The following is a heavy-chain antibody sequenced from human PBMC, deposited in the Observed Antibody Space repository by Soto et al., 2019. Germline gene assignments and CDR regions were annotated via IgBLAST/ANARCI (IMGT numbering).Heavy chain of an antibody. CDR1: GFTFSDHY. CDR2: SRNRVNSHTT. V-gene: IGHV3-72*01. J-gene: IGHJ6*01. D-gene: IGHD1-26*01. CDR3: TRGLLGGAPSYTFHGMDV. Sequence: EVQLVESGGGLVQPGGSLRLSCAASGFTFSDHYMDWVRQAPGKGLAWVARSRNRVNSHTTEYAASVKGRCTISRDESQSSLYLQMNSLIIDDTALYYCTRGLLGGAPSYTFHGMDVWGQGATDTVAS.